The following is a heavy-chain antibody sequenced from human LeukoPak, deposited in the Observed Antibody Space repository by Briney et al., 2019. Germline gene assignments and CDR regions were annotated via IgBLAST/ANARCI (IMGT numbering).Heavy chain of an antibody. Sequence: GGSLRLSCAASGFTFSRFAMSWVRQAPGKGLEWVSAISGSSSDTYYADSVKGRFTVSRDNSKNTLYLQMNSLRAEDTALYYCAKDRYGDYSFEYWGQGTLVTVSS. V-gene: IGHV3-23*01. CDR1: GFTFSRFA. CDR2: ISGSSSDT. D-gene: IGHD4-17*01. CDR3: AKDRYGDYSFEY. J-gene: IGHJ4*02.